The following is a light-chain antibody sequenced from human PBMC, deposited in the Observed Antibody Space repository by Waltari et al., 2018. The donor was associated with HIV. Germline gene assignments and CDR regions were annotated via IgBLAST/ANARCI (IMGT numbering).Light chain of an antibody. J-gene: IGLJ2*01. CDR1: SSNIGSKY. CDR2: RNN. Sequence: QSVLTQPPSASGTPGQRVTISCSGSSSNIGSKYVYWYQQLPGTAPELLIYRNNQRPSGVPDRFSGSKSGTSASLVISGVRSEDEADYYCAAWDDSLLFGGGTKLTVL. CDR3: AAWDDSLL. V-gene: IGLV1-47*01.